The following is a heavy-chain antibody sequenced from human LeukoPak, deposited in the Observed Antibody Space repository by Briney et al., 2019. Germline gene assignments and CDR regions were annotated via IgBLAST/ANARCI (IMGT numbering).Heavy chain of an antibody. V-gene: IGHV1-2*02. J-gene: IGHJ4*02. D-gene: IGHD3-3*02. CDR1: GYTFTGYN. CDR2: INSNRGDT. CDR3: ARVDGRARHLDS. Sequence: GASVKVSCKASGYTFTGYNIQWVRQAPGQGLEWMGWINSNRGDTNYAQKFQGRVTMTRDTSISTAYMDLSSLRSDDTAVYYCARVDGRARHLDSWGQGTLVTVSS.